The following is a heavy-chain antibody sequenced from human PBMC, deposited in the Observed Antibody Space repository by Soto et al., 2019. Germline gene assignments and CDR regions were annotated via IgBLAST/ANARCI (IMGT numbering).Heavy chain of an antibody. V-gene: IGHV1-69*04. CDR2: IIPILGIA. CDR1: GGTFSSYT. D-gene: IGHD2-15*01. J-gene: IGHJ4*02. CDR3: ARESCRGGRCYQDY. Sequence: KVSCKASGGTFSSYTISWVRQAPGQGLEWMGRIIPILGIANYAQKFQGRVTITADKSTSTAYMELSSLRSEDTAVYYCARESCRGGRCYQDYGGQGTRVTVP.